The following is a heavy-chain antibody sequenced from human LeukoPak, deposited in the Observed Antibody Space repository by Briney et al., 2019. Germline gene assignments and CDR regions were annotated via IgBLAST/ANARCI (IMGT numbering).Heavy chain of an antibody. CDR1: GGTFSSYA. CDR3: ARGSLDTAMVHFDY. V-gene: IGHV1-69*06. D-gene: IGHD5-18*01. J-gene: IGHJ4*02. Sequence: SVKVSCKASGGTFSSYAISWVRQAPGRGLEWMGGIIPIFGTANYAQKFQGRVTITADKSTSTAYMELSSLRSEDTAVYYCARGSLDTAMVHFDYWGQGTLVTVSS. CDR2: IIPIFGTA.